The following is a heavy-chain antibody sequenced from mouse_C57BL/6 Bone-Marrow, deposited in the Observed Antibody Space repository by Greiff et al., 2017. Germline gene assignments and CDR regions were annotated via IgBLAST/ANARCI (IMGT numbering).Heavy chain of an antibody. D-gene: IGHD1-1*01. V-gene: IGHV1-80*01. CDR2: IYPGDSDT. CDR1: GYAFSSYW. Sequence: VQLLESGAELVKPGASVKISCKASGYAFSSYWMNWVHQRPGKGLEWIGPIYPGDSDTSYNGKFKGKATLTADKSTSTAYMELSSLTSEDSAVYYCARKAYYACYFEDWGTGTTVTVSA. CDR3: ARKAYYACYFED. J-gene: IGHJ1*03.